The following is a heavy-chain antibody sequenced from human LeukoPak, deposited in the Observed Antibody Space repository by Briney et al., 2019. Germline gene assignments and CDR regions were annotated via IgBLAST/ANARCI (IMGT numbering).Heavy chain of an antibody. Sequence: SVKVSCKASGGTFSSYAISWVRQAPGQGLEWMGGIIPIFGTANYAQKFQGRVTITADESTSTAYMELSSLRSEDTAVYYCAIFQGTYGDNENDYWGQGTLVTVSS. J-gene: IGHJ4*02. CDR2: IIPIFGTA. CDR3: AIFQGTYGDNENDY. D-gene: IGHD4-17*01. CDR1: GGTFSSYA. V-gene: IGHV1-69*01.